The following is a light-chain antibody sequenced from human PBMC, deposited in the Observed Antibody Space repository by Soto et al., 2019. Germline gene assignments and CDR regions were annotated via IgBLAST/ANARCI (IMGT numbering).Light chain of an antibody. J-gene: IGLJ2*01. CDR1: SGHSSYA. V-gene: IGLV4-69*01. CDR3: QTWGTGIHVV. CDR2: LDSDGRH. Sequence: QPVLTQSPSASASLGASVKLTCTLSSGHSSYAIAWHQQQPEKGPRYLMKLDSDGRHAKGDALPDRFSGSSSGAERYLTISSLQSEDEADYYCQTWGTGIHVVFGGGTKMTVL.